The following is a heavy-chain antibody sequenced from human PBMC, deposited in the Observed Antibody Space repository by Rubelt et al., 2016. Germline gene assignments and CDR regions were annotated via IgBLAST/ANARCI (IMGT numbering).Heavy chain of an antibody. CDR3: VGHGSLSR. CDR2: LPGSDNP. D-gene: IGHD3-16*01. J-gene: IGHJ4*02. CDR1: GFTFSSNG. V-gene: IGHV3-23*04. Sequence: EVQLVESGGGLVKPGGSLRLSCATSGFTFSSNGMSWVRQAPGKGLEWVSDLPGSDNPFYADSVKGRFTISRDNSKDTWYLQMNSRRAEDTAVYYCVGHGSLSRWGQGTLVTVSS.